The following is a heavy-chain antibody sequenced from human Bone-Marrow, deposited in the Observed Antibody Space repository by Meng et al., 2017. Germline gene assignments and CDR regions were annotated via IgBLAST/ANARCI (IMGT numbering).Heavy chain of an antibody. CDR3: AREKLQRGYSYGYGSGY. Sequence: GESLKISCAASGFTFDDYGMSWVRQAPGKGLEWVSGINWNGGSTGYADSVKGRFTISRDNAKNSLYLQMHSLRAEDTALYYCAREKLQRGYSYGYGSGYWGQGTLVTVSS. D-gene: IGHD5-18*01. J-gene: IGHJ4*02. CDR2: INWNGGST. V-gene: IGHV3-20*04. CDR1: GFTFDDYG.